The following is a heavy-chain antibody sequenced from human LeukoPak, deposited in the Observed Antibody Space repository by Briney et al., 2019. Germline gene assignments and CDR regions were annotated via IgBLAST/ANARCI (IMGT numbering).Heavy chain of an antibody. CDR2: IIPIFGTA. V-gene: IGHV1-69*05. J-gene: IGHJ4*02. CDR1: GYTFTGYY. D-gene: IGHD3/OR15-3a*01. Sequence: ASVKVSCKASGYTFTGYYMHWVRQAPGQGLEWMGRIIPIFGTANYAQKFQGRVTITTDESTSTAYMELSSLRSEDTAVYYCARDRAISGKISVSWTFDYWGQGTLVTVSS. CDR3: ARDRAISGKISVSWTFDY.